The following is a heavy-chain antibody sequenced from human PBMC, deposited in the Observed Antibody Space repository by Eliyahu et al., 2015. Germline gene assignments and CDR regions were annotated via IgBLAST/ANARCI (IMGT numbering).Heavy chain of an antibody. CDR1: GFTFXNAW. CDR2: IKSKTDGGTT. CDR3: TTDQPSYCGGDCLYFDY. Sequence: EVQLVESGGGLVKPGGSLRLSCAASGFTFXNAWMSWVRQAPGKGLEWVGRIKSKTDGGTTDYAAPVKGRFTISRDDSKNTLYLQMNSLKTEDTAVYYCTTDQPSYCGGDCLYFDYWGQGTLVTVSS. D-gene: IGHD2-21*01. J-gene: IGHJ4*02. V-gene: IGHV3-15*01.